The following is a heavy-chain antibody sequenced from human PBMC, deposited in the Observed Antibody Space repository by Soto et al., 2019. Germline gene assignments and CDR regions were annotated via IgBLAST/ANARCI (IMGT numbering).Heavy chain of an antibody. CDR3: ARARLRAVYAFDF. D-gene: IGHD4-17*01. V-gene: IGHV4-31*03. CDR2: IYYNGNT. J-gene: IGHJ3*01. CDR1: CVSITSGAYY. Sequence: SETLSLTCTLSCVSITSGAYYWTWVRQHPGKGLEWIGYIYYNGNTYFSPSLKSRLTISIDTSKNQFSLKLSSVTAADTAMYYCARARLRAVYAFDFWGQGTMVTVSS.